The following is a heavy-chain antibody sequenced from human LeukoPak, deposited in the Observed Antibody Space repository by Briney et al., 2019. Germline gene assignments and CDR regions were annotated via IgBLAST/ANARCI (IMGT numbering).Heavy chain of an antibody. D-gene: IGHD1-26*01. J-gene: IGHJ3*01. CDR2: IYITGST. V-gene: IGHV4-59*13. Sequence: SETLSLTCTVSGGSISSYYGTWIRQPPGKGLEWIGDIYITGSTNYNHYVKRRVTMSVDTSKNKFSLRLSSVTAADTAVYYCARVRIGETSYDASDVWGLGTMVTVSS. CDR3: ARVRIGETSYDASDV. CDR1: GGSISSYY.